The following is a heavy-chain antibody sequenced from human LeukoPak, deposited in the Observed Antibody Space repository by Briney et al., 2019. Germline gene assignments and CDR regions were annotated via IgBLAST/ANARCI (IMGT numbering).Heavy chain of an antibody. CDR1: GFTVSSNY. V-gene: IGHV3-23*01. Sequence: GGSLRLSCAASGFTVSSNYMSWVRQAPGKGLEWVSAISGSGGSTYYADSVKGRFTISRDNSKNTLYLQMNSLRAEDTAVYYCAKRYDSSGFDYWGQGTLVTVSS. CDR3: AKRYDSSGFDY. D-gene: IGHD3-22*01. CDR2: ISGSGGST. J-gene: IGHJ4*02.